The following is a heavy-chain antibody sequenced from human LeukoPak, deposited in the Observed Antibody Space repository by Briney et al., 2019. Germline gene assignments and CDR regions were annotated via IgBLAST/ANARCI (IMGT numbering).Heavy chain of an antibody. CDR2: IYSRGDT. Sequence: GGSLRLSCAASEFIVSINYMTWVRQAPGKGLEWVSLIYSRGDTKYADSVKGRFTISRDNSENTLYLQMSSLRTEDTAVYYCARGPYGDYKDDYYYMDVWGKGTTVTVSS. V-gene: IGHV3-66*01. CDR1: EFIVSINY. J-gene: IGHJ6*03. CDR3: ARGPYGDYKDDYYYMDV. D-gene: IGHD4-17*01.